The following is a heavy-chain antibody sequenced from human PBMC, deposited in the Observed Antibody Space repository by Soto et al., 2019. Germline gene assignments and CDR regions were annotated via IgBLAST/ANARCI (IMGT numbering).Heavy chain of an antibody. CDR3: VRVVGAIDY. J-gene: IGHJ4*02. Sequence: QVQLVQSGAEVKKPGASVKVSCKDSGYTFTSYDINWVRQATGQGLEWMGWMNPNSGNTGSAQKFQGRVTMTRDTFTRTAYMDLSRLTSEDTAMYYCVRVVGAIDYWGQGTLVTVSS. V-gene: IGHV1-8*01. CDR1: GYTFTSYD. D-gene: IGHD4-17*01. CDR2: MNPNSGNT.